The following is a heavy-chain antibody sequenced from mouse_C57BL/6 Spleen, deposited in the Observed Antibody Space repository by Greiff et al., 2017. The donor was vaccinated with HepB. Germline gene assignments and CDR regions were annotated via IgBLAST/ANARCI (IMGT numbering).Heavy chain of an antibody. J-gene: IGHJ1*03. CDR3: ARLSRGV. V-gene: IGHV1-82*01. CDR1: GYAFSSSW. CDR2: IYPGDGDT. Sequence: VKLQESGPELVKPGASVKISCKASGYAFSSSWMNWVKQRPGKGLEWIGRIYPGDGDTNYNGKFKGKATLTADKSSSTAYMQLSSLTSEDSAVYFCARLSRGVWGTGTTVTVSS.